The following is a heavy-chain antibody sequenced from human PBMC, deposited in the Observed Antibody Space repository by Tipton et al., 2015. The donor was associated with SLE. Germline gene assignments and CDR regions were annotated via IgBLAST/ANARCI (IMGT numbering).Heavy chain of an antibody. J-gene: IGHJ1*01. CDR3: ARVRGRGYFQH. D-gene: IGHD3-10*01. V-gene: IGHV4-59*01. Sequence: LRLSCTVSGGSISSYYWSWIRQPTGKGLEWIGYIYYSGSTNYNPSLKSRVTISVDTSKNQFSLKLSSVTAADTAVYYCARVRGRGYFQHWGQGTLVTVSS. CDR2: IYYSGST. CDR1: GGSISSYY.